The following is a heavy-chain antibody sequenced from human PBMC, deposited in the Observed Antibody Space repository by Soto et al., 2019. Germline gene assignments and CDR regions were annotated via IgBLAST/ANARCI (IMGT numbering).Heavy chain of an antibody. J-gene: IGHJ5*02. CDR1: GDSVSSNSAA. V-gene: IGHV6-1*01. CDR2: TYYRSKWYN. D-gene: IGHD3-3*01. CDR3: AGSYYDFWSGYYTGWFGP. Sequence: TLSLTCAISGDSVSSNSAAWNWIRQSPSRGLEWLGRTYYRSKWYNDYAVSVKSRITINPDTSKNQFSLQLNSVTPEDTAVYYCAGSYYDFWSGYYTGWFGPWGQGTLVTVSS.